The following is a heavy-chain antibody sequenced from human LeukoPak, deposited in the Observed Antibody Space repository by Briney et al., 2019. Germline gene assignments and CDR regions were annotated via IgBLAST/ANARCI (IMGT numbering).Heavy chain of an antibody. Sequence: SETLSLTCAVYGGSFSGYYWSWIRQPPGKGLEWIGEINHSGSTNYNPSLKSRVTISVDTSKNQFSLKLSSVTAEDTAVYYCAKVAKYYYGSETYYFFEHWDQGTPVTASS. V-gene: IGHV4-34*01. CDR2: INHSGST. D-gene: IGHD3-10*01. CDR1: GGSFSGYY. J-gene: IGHJ4*02. CDR3: AKVAKYYYGSETYYFFEH.